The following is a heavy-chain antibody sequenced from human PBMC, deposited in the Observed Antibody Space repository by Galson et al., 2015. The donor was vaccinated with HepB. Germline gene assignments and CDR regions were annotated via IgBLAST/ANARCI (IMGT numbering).Heavy chain of an antibody. D-gene: IGHD6-13*01. CDR1: GYTLTELS. CDR3: ATEMAAAGTGHWFDP. V-gene: IGHV1-24*01. CDR2: FDPEDGET. Sequence: SVKVSCKVSGYTLTELSMHWVRQAPGKGLEWMGGFDPEDGETIYAQKFQGRVTMTEDTSTDTAYTELSSLRSEDTAVYYCATEMAAAGTGHWFDPWGQGTLVTVSS. J-gene: IGHJ5*02.